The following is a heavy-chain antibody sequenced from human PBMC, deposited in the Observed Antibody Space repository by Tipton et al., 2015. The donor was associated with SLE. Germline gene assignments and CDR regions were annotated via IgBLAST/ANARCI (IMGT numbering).Heavy chain of an antibody. Sequence: TLSLTCTVSGGSISSSSYFWTWVRLPAGKGLEWVGHIYTSGSTNYNPSLKSRVTISLDTSKNQFSLKLSSVTAADTAMYYCAREKVAPSGLSYFDYWGQGTLVTVSS. CDR2: IYTSGST. V-gene: IGHV4-61*09. J-gene: IGHJ4*02. D-gene: IGHD2-15*01. CDR3: AREKVAPSGLSYFDY. CDR1: GGSISSSSYF.